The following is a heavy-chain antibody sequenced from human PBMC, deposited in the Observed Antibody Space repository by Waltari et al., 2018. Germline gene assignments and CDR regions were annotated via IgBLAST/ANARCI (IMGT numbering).Heavy chain of an antibody. V-gene: IGHV3-30*18. Sequence: VKLVESGGGVVQPGRSLRLSCAASGFTFSSYGMHWVRQAPGKGLEWVAVIWYDGSNKYYADSVKGRFTISRDNSKNTLYLQMNSLRAEDTAMYYCAKELEITNSNWFDPWGQGTLVTVSS. D-gene: IGHD1-1*01. CDR3: AKELEITNSNWFDP. CDR1: GFTFSSYG. J-gene: IGHJ5*02. CDR2: IWYDGSNK.